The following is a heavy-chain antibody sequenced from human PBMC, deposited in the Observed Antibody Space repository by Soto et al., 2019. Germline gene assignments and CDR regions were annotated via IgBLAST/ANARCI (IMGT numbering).Heavy chain of an antibody. J-gene: IGHJ4*02. CDR3: ARRRTGNGDDGLPLKY. CDR1: GYTFTGYG. D-gene: IGHD3-9*01. Sequence: QVHLVQSGAEVKKPGASVKVSCKASGYTFTGYGIGWVRQAPGQGLEWMGWISAYNGRTLYSEKLQGRVTMTTDTSTSTVFMEVRSLTYDYTAVYFCARRRTGNGDDGLPLKYWGQGALVIVSS. CDR2: ISAYNGRT. V-gene: IGHV1-18*01.